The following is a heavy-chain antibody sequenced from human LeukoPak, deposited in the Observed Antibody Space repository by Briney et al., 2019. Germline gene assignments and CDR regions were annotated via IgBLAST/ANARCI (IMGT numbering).Heavy chain of an antibody. V-gene: IGHV4-61*08. J-gene: IGHJ5*02. Sequence: SETLSLTCTVSGGSISSGGYYWSWIRQHPGKGLEWIGYTYYSGSTNYNPSLKSRVTISVDTSKNQFSLKLSSVTAADTAVYYCAREEWLQNWFDPWGQGTLVTVSS. D-gene: IGHD5-12*01. CDR2: TYYSGST. CDR1: GGSISSGGYY. CDR3: AREEWLQNWFDP.